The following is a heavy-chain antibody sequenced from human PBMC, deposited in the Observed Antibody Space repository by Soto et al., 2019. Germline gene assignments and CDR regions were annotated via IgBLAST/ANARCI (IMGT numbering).Heavy chain of an antibody. CDR1: GFTFDSHG. D-gene: IGHD2-2*01. Sequence: QVQLVESGGGAVQPGRSLRLSCAASGFTFDSHGMHWVRQAPGKGLEWVAVISSDGNKKYYADSVKGRFTISRDNFNNIVYLQKSSMRAEDGAVYDCGKGLLTNTVTRGGSWGQGTLVTVSS. V-gene: IGHV3-30*18. J-gene: IGHJ5*02. CDR3: GKGLLTNTVTRGGS. CDR2: ISSDGNKK.